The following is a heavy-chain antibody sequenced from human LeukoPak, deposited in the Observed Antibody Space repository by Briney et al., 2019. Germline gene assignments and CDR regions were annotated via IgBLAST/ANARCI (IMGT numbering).Heavy chain of an antibody. V-gene: IGHV3-48*03. CDR1: GFPVNKYE. CDR2: IDAGATST. J-gene: IGHJ4*02. Sequence: AGSLTLSCAASGFPVNKYEMHWVRQAPGQGREWVSYIDAGATSTNYADSVWGQFTLSRDNAQNSVHLQMNSLRDEDTAVYYCVRGRLLRSTTYFDYWGQGALVTVSS. CDR3: VRGRLLRSTTYFDY. D-gene: IGHD2-21*02.